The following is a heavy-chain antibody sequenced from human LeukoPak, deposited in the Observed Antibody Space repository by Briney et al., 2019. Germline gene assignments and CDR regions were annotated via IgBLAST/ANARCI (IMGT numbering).Heavy chain of an antibody. Sequence: PSETLSLTCAVSGYSISSGYYWGWIRPPPGKGMEWIGKIYHSGSTYYSPSLKSRDTISVDTSKNQFSLKLSSVTAADTAVYYCARAKTTVTTWFDPWGQGTLVTVSS. CDR1: GYSISSGYY. CDR3: ARAKTTVTTWFDP. CDR2: IYHSGST. J-gene: IGHJ5*02. D-gene: IGHD4-17*01. V-gene: IGHV4-38-2*01.